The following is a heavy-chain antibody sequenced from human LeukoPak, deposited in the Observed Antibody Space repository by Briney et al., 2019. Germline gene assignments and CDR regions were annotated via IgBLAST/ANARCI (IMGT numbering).Heavy chain of an antibody. D-gene: IGHD7-27*01. Sequence: SQTLSLTCALSGDIFSSNSAAWHWIRQSPSRGLEWLGRTYYRAKVYNDYAEAVKSRITLNPHTSKNQFSLQLNSVTPEDTAVYYCARELQLGMRGNWFDPWGQGTLVTVSS. CDR3: ARELQLGMRGNWFDP. CDR2: TYYRAKVYN. J-gene: IGHJ5*02. CDR1: GDIFSSNSAA. V-gene: IGHV6-1*01.